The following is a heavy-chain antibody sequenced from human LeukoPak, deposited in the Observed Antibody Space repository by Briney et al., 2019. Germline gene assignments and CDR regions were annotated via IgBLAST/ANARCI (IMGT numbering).Heavy chain of an antibody. CDR3: AREVQPRGRFDY. CDR1: AFTVSKHR. D-gene: IGHD2-15*01. V-gene: IGHV3-7*05. CDR2: IKQDGSEK. J-gene: IGHJ4*02. Sequence: PGGSLRLSCASSAFTVSKHRMSWVRQAPGKGLEWVANIKQDGSEKYYVDSVKGRFTISRDNAKNSLYLQMNSLRAEDTALYYCAREVQPRGRFDYWGQGILVTVSS.